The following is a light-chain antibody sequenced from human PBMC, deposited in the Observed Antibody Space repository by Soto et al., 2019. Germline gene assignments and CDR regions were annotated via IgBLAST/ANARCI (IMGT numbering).Light chain of an antibody. CDR2: GAS. V-gene: IGKV3-20*01. CDR1: QRLSSNY. Sequence: IVLTQYPLTMSLNIGERATLSCRASQRLSSNYLAWFQQKPGRAPRLLIDGASSRATGIPDRFSGSGSGTDFTLTISRLEPEDLAVYYCQQYGSLVTSAQRAKVDI. CDR3: QQYGSLVT. J-gene: IGKJ1*01.